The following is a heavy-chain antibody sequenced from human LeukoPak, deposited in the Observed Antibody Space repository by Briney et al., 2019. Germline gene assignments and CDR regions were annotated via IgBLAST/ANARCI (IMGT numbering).Heavy chain of an antibody. V-gene: IGHV4-34*01. CDR2: TNHSGST. D-gene: IGHD3-9*01. CDR3: ARGLATGYYLLFDY. Sequence: PSETLSLTCAVYGGSFSGYYWSWIRQPPGKGLEWIGETNHSGSTNYNPSLKSRVTISVDTSKNQFSLKLSSVTAADTAVYYCARGLATGYYLLFDYWGQGTLVTVSS. CDR1: GGSFSGYY. J-gene: IGHJ4*02.